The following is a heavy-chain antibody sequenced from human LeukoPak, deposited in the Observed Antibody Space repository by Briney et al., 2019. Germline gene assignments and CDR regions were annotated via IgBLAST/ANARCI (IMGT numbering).Heavy chain of an antibody. Sequence: GASVKVSCKASGGTFSSYAISWVRQAPGQGLEWMGGIIPIFATANYAQKFQGRVTITADESTSTAYMELSSLRSEDTAVYYCARDGYCSSTSCLRNWFDPWGQGTLVTVSS. CDR3: ARDGYCSSTSCLRNWFDP. D-gene: IGHD2-2*01. V-gene: IGHV1-69*13. CDR1: GGTFSSYA. CDR2: IIPIFATA. J-gene: IGHJ5*02.